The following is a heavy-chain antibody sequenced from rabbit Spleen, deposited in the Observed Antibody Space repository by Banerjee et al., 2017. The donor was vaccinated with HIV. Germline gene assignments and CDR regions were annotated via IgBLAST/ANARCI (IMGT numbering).Heavy chain of an antibody. CDR2: IDAGNSGFT. J-gene: IGHJ4*01. CDR1: GVSFSFNSY. D-gene: IGHD4-1*01. CDR3: ARVSETSGWGEDL. V-gene: IGHV1S40*01. Sequence: QSLEESGGDLVKPGASLTLTCKASGVSFSFNSYMCWVRQAPGKGLEWIACIDAGNSGFTYFASWAKGRFTISKTSSTTVTLQMTSLTVADTATYFCARVSETSGWGEDLWGPGTLVTVS.